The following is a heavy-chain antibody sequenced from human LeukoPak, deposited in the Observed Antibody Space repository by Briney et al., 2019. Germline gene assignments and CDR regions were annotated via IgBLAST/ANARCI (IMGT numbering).Heavy chain of an antibody. CDR3: AKDGGLWVSAHWGDS. CDR2: ISGSGGST. Sequence: GGSLRLPCAASGFTFSSYAMSWVRQAPGKGLEWVSGISGSGGSTYYADSVKGRFTIFRDNSKNTLYLQMNSLRAEDTAVYYCAKDGGLWVSAHWGDSWGRGTLVTVSS. CDR1: GFTFSSYA. V-gene: IGHV3-23*01. D-gene: IGHD7-27*01. J-gene: IGHJ4*02.